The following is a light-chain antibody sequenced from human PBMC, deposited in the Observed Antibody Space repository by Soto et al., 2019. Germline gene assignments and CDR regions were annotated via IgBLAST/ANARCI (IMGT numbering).Light chain of an antibody. CDR2: EVT. CDR1: SSDIGGYNY. Sequence: QSALTQPASVSGSPGQSITISCTGGSSDIGGYNYVSWFQQHPGKAPKLMIYEVTNRPSGVSNRFSGSKSGSTASLTISGLQAEDEAAYYCSSYTSSNTLVFGTGTKLTVL. J-gene: IGLJ1*01. CDR3: SSYTSSNTLV. V-gene: IGLV2-14*01.